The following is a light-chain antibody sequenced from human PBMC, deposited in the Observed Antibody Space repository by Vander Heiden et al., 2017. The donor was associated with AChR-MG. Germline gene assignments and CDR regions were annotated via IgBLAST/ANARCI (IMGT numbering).Light chain of an antibody. CDR3: QQDDSTPFT. V-gene: IGKV4-1*01. J-gene: IGKJ4*01. Sequence: DIVMTQSPDSLSVSLGERPTINCNSSQCVLYSSNNKNYLAWYQQKPGQPPKLLIYWASTRESGVPDRFSGSGSGTDFTLTISSLQAEDVAVYYCQQDDSTPFTFGGGTKVEIK. CDR2: WAS. CDR1: QCVLYSSNNKNY.